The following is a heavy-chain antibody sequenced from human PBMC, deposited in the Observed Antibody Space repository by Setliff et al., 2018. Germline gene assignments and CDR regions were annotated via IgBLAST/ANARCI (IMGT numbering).Heavy chain of an antibody. CDR2: ISGSGGST. CDR3: AKNGFGVVALGVNNWFDP. V-gene: IGHV3-23*01. D-gene: IGHD3-10*01. Sequence: GGSLRLSCAASGFTFSSYWMHWVRQAPGKGLEWVSAISGSGGSTYYADSVKGRFTISRDNSKNTLYLQMNSLRAEDTAVYYCAKNGFGVVALGVNNWFDPWGQGTLVTVSS. CDR1: GFTFSSYW. J-gene: IGHJ5*02.